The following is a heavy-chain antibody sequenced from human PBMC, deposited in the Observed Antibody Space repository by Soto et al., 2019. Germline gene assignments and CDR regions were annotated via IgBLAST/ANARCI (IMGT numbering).Heavy chain of an antibody. CDR3: ARVPRTYYMDV. V-gene: IGHV3-33*01. Sequence: LWYGACRDSVRIYGMDWSRQAPGKGLEWVAVIWYDGSNKYYADSVKGRFTISRDNSKNTLYLQMNSLRAEDTAVYYCARVPRTYYMDVWGKGTTVTVSS. J-gene: IGHJ6*03. CDR2: IWYDGSNK. CDR1: RDSVRIYG.